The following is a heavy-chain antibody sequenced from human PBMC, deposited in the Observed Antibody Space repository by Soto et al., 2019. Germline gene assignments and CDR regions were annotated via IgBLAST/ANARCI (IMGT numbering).Heavy chain of an antibody. D-gene: IGHD6-13*01. CDR3: ARASAIAAAGDYYYDMDV. CDR2: IIPIFGTA. V-gene: IGHV1-69*01. J-gene: IGHJ6*02. CDR1: GGTFSSYA. Sequence: QVQLVQSGAEVKKPGSSVKVSCKASGGTFSSYAISWVRQAPGQGLEWMGGIIPIFGTANYAQKFQGGVTITADESTSTAYMELRSLRSEDTAVYYCARASAIAAAGDYYYDMDVWGQGTTVTVSS.